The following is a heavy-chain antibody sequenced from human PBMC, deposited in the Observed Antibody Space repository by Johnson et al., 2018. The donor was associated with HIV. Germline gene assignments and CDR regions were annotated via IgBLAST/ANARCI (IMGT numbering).Heavy chain of an antibody. CDR1: GFTFDDYA. CDR2: ISWNSGSI. D-gene: IGHD1-26*01. V-gene: IGHV3-9*01. CDR3: AKGATSGSLDDAFDI. J-gene: IGHJ3*02. Sequence: VQLVESGGGLVQPGRSLRLSCAASGFTFDDYAMHWVRQAPGKGLEWVSGISWNSGSIGYADSVKGRFTISRDNAKNSLYLQMNSLRAEDTALDYCAKGATSGSLDDAFDIWGQGTMVTVSS.